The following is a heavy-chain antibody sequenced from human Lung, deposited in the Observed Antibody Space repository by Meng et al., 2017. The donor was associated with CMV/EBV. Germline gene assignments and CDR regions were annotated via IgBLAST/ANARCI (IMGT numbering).Heavy chain of an antibody. CDR3: ASELRYLEWFSYNDY. J-gene: IGHJ4*02. D-gene: IGHD3-3*01. Sequence: SCTASGFAFSTYSMTWVRQVPGKAPEWLSAITSGGSTYYAGSVRGRFTISRDNAENSLYLQMNSLGVEDTAVYYCASELRYLEWFSYNDYWGQGXLVTVSS. CDR1: GFAFSTYS. V-gene: IGHV3-21*01. CDR2: ITSGGST.